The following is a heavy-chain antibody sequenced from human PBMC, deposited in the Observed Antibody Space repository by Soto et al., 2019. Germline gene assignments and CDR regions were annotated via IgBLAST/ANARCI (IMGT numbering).Heavy chain of an antibody. CDR1: GGYIHNAEVN. D-gene: IGHD3-9*01. J-gene: IGHJ5*01. V-gene: IGHV4-30-4*01. CDR3: ARERPNLHQRTGRSDS. Sequence: QVQLQESGPGLVKPSQTLSLTCTVSGGYIHNAEVNWTWIRQHPGKGLEYTGYITYSGNTFYTSSLKSRIKMSVYTSKNLFSLRLTSVTAADPAVYYCARERPNLHQRTGRSDSWG. CDR2: ITYSGNT.